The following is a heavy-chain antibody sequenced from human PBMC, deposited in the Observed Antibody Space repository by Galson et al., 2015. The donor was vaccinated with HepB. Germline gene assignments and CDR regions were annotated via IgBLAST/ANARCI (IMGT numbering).Heavy chain of an antibody. V-gene: IGHV1-3*01. CDR3: ARPPYCSGGVCYDY. CDR2: INPANSDT. D-gene: IGHD2-15*01. J-gene: IGHJ4*02. CDR1: GYTFTTYI. Sequence: SVKVSCKASGYTFTTYIVHWVRQAPGQSLEWMGCINPANSDTKYSQRFQGRVTMTRETSISTAYMELSRLRSDDTAVYYCARPPYCSGGVCYDYWGQGTLVTVSS.